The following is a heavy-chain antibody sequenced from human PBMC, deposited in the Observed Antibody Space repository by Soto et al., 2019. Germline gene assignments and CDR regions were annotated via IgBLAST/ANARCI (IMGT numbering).Heavy chain of an antibody. Sequence: QVQLVESGGGVVQPGRSLRLSCAASGFTFKNYAMHWVRQAPGKGLEWVAVISYDGTNKHYADSVKGRFTIPRDYSKNTLYLQMNSLRYEDTAVYYCARDRGFLEWFGAMDVWGQGTTVTVSS. D-gene: IGHD3-3*01. CDR2: ISYDGTNK. V-gene: IGHV3-30-3*01. CDR3: ARDRGFLEWFGAMDV. CDR1: GFTFKNYA. J-gene: IGHJ6*02.